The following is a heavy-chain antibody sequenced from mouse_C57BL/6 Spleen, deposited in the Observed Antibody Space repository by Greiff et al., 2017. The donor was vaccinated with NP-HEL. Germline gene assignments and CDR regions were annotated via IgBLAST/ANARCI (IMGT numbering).Heavy chain of an antibody. J-gene: IGHJ4*01. D-gene: IGHD1-1*01. CDR2: IYPGGGYT. Sequence: QVQLQQSGAELVRPGTSVKLSCKASGYTFTNYWIGWAKQRPGHGLAWIGDIYPGGGYTNYNEKFKGKATLTADKSSSTSEDSAIYYCARSIHQTGSRGDAMDYWGQGTSVTVSS. CDR1: GYTFTNYW. CDR3: ARSIHQTGSRGDAMDY. V-gene: IGHV1-63*01.